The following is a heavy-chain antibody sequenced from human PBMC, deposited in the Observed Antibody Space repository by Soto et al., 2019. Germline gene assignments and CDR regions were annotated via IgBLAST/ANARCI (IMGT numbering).Heavy chain of an antibody. CDR3: ARAGYYDSSGYYLGIFDY. J-gene: IGHJ4*02. D-gene: IGHD3-22*01. Sequence: SETLSLTCAVSGGSISSGGYSWSWIRQPPGKGLEWIGYIYHSGSTYYNPSLKSRVTISVDRSKNQFSLKLSSVTAADTAVYYCARAGYYDSSGYYLGIFDYWGQGTLVTVSS. V-gene: IGHV4-30-2*01. CDR1: GGSISSGGYS. CDR2: IYHSGST.